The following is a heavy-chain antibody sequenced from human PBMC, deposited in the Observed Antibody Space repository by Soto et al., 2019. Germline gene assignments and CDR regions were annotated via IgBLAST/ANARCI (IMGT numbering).Heavy chain of an antibody. D-gene: IGHD1-1*01. Sequence: GGSLRLSCAASGFIVSNNYMSWVRQAPGKGLEWVSVIYSGGSTYYADSVKGRFTISRDNSKNTLYLQMNSLRAEDTAVYYCARDRTRYGDYYYGMDVWGQATTVTVS. CDR3: ARDRTRYGDYYYGMDV. V-gene: IGHV3-53*01. CDR2: IYSGGST. J-gene: IGHJ6*02. CDR1: GFIVSNNY.